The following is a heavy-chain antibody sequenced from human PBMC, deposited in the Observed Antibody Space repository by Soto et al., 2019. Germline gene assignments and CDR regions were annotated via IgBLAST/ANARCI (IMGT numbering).Heavy chain of an antibody. V-gene: IGHV1-69*06. Sequence: SVKVSCKASGGTFSSYAISWVRQAPGQGLEWMGGIIPIFGTANYAQKFQGRVTITADKSTSTAYMELSSLRSEDTAVYYCALSSSGWYENWFDPWGQGTLVTVSS. D-gene: IGHD6-19*01. J-gene: IGHJ5*02. CDR2: IIPIFGTA. CDR3: ALSSSGWYENWFDP. CDR1: GGTFSSYA.